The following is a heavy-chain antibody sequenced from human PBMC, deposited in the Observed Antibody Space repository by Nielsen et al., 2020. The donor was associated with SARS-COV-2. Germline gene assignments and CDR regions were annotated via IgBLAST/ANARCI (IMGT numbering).Heavy chain of an antibody. CDR2: ISGSGGST. J-gene: IGHJ5*02. V-gene: IGHV3-23*01. CDR1: GFTFSSYA. D-gene: IGHD1-26*01. CDR3: AKDIVGATGANWFDP. Sequence: GGSLKISCAASGFTFSSYAMSWVRQAPGKGLEWVSAISGSGGSTYYADSVKGRFTISRDNSKNTLYLQMNSLRAEDTAVYYCAKDIVGATGANWFDPWGQGTLVTVSS.